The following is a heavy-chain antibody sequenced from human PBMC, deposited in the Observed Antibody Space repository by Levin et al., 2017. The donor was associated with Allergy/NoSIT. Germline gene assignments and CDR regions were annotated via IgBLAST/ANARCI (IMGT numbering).Heavy chain of an antibody. CDR3: TRADTSYDWGFFDY. Sequence: GGSLRLSYTTSGFIFGDYGMSWVRQAPGQGLEWVGFIRSNAYDGTREYAASVKGRFTVSRDDSRSIAYLQMNSLKTEDTAVYYCTRADTSYDWGFFDYWGQGTLVTVSS. V-gene: IGHV3-49*04. J-gene: IGHJ4*02. CDR1: GFIFGDYG. D-gene: IGHD3-16*01. CDR2: IRSNAYDGTR.